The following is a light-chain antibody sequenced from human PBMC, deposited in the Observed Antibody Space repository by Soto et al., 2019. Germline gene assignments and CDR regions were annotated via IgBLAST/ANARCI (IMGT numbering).Light chain of an antibody. Sequence: TEAARVAGDPVQCSTLSCTSHNSDVGGYTYVSWNQQHPGKAPKLMIYDVSNRPSGVSNRFSGSKSGNTASLTISGLQAEDESDYYCSSYTSSSTYVFGTGTKVTVL. V-gene: IGLV2-14*01. CDR2: DVS. J-gene: IGLJ1*01. CDR3: SSYTSSSTYV. CDR1: NSDVGGYTY.